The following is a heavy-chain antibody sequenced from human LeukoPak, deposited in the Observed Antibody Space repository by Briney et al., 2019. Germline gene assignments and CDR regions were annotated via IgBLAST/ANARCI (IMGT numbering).Heavy chain of an antibody. D-gene: IGHD6-13*01. Sequence: ASVKVSCKASGYTFTSYYMHWVRQAPGQGLEWMGIINPSGGSTSYAQKFQGRVTMTRDTSTSTVYMELSSLRSEDTAVCYCARIDPAAYFDYWGQGTLVTVSS. CDR3: ARIDPAAYFDY. CDR1: GYTFTSYY. V-gene: IGHV1-46*03. J-gene: IGHJ4*02. CDR2: INPSGGST.